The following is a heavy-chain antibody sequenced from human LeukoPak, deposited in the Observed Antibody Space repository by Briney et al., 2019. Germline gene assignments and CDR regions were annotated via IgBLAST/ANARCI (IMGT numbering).Heavy chain of an antibody. V-gene: IGHV3-48*01. Sequence: GGSLRLSCAASGFTFSSYSMNWVRQAPGKGLEWVSYISSSSSTIYYADSVKGRFTISRDNAKNSLYLQMNSLRAEDTAVYYCARVVAVYYYGMDVWGQGTTVTVSS. CDR3: ARVVAVYYYGMDV. J-gene: IGHJ6*02. D-gene: IGHD2-15*01. CDR1: GFTFSSYS. CDR2: ISSSSSTI.